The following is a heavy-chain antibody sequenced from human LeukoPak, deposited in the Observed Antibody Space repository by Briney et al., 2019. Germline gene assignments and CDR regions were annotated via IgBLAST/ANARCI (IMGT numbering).Heavy chain of an antibody. V-gene: IGHV4-59*10. CDR2: IYTSGST. Sequence: SETLSLTCAVYGGSFSGYYWSWIRQPAGKGLEWIGRIYTSGSTNYNPSLKSRVTMSVDTSKNQFSLKLSSVTAADTAVYYCARCYDFWSGSSGFDPWGQGTLVTVSS. CDR1: GGSFSGYY. CDR3: ARCYDFWSGSSGFDP. D-gene: IGHD3-3*01. J-gene: IGHJ5*02.